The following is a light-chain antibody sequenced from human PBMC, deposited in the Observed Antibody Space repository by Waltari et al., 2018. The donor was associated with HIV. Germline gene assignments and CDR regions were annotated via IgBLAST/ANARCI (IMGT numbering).Light chain of an antibody. CDR1: DSTVGHPG. V-gene: IGLV10-54*01. Sequence: AGLTQPPSLSWDLGQTATLICAGDDSTVGHPGAPRLQQHPGHPPKLLIYKDNKRPSGISERFSASRSGNTGFLNIDGAQAEDEADYYCSAWDDSFSGYFFGGGTKLTV. CDR3: SAWDDSFSGYF. J-gene: IGLJ2*01. CDR2: KDN.